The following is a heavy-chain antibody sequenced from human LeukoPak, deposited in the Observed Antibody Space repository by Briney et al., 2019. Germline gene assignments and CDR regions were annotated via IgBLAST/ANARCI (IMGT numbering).Heavy chain of an antibody. CDR2: IYPSGTT. J-gene: IGHJ4*02. V-gene: IGHV4-4*07. Sequence: SETLSLTCTVSGGSISSYYWTWIRQPAGKGLEWIGRIYPSGTTNHNPSLTSRVIMSLDMSNNQFSLKVRSVTAADTAVYYCARETEVPGGRSWDFWGQGTLVTVSS. CDR1: GGSISSYY. D-gene: IGHD6-19*01. CDR3: ARETEVPGGRSWDF.